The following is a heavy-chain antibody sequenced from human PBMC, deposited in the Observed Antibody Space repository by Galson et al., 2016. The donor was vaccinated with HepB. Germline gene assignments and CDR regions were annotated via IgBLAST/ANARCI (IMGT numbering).Heavy chain of an antibody. J-gene: IGHJ4*02. CDR3: ARQLPPRPFDY. D-gene: IGHD3-10*01. Sequence: QSGAEVTKPGESLKISCKASGYSFTSYWIGWVRQMPGKGLEWMGIISPSDSETTYSPSFHGQVTISADKSISTAYLQWSSLKASDTAIYYCARQLPPRPFDYWGQGTLVTVSS. CDR1: GYSFTSYW. CDR2: ISPSDSET. V-gene: IGHV5-51*01.